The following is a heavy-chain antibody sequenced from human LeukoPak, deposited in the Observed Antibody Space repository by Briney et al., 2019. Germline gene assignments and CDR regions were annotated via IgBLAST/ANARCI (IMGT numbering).Heavy chain of an antibody. V-gene: IGHV1-2*02. J-gene: IGHJ6*02. CDR2: INPNSGGT. CDR3: ARVQIAVAGFVARGYYGMDV. Sequence: GASVKVSCKASGYTFTDYYMHWVRQAPGQGLAWMGWINPNSGGTNYAQKFQGRVTMTRDTSISTAYMELSRLRSDDTAVYYCARVQIAVAGFVARGYYGMDVWGQGTTVTVSS. CDR1: GYTFTDYY. D-gene: IGHD6-19*01.